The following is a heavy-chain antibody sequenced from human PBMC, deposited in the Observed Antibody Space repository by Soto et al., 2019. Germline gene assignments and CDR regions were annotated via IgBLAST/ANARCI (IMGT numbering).Heavy chain of an antibody. CDR3: ARSHSSSWYRAGYFDY. J-gene: IGHJ4*02. CDR2: IYYSGST. Sequence: PSETLSLTCTVSGGSISSYYWSWIRQPPGKGLEWIGYIYYSGSTNYNPSLKSRVTISVDTSNNQFSLKLSSVTAADTAVYYCARSHSSSWYRAGYFDYCGQGSLVTVSS. D-gene: IGHD6-13*01. V-gene: IGHV4-59*12. CDR1: GGSISSYY.